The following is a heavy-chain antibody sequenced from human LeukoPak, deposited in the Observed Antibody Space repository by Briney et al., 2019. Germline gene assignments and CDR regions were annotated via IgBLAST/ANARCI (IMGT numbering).Heavy chain of an antibody. CDR1: GGSFSGYY. CDR2: INHSGST. J-gene: IGHJ6*03. Sequence: PSETLSLTRAVYGGSFSGYYWSWIRQPPGKGLEWIGEINHSGSTNYNPSLKSRVTISVDTSKNQFSLKLSSVTAADTAVYYCARGITMVRGVYYYYYMDVWGKGTTVTVSS. D-gene: IGHD3-10*01. V-gene: IGHV4-34*01. CDR3: ARGITMVRGVYYYYYMDV.